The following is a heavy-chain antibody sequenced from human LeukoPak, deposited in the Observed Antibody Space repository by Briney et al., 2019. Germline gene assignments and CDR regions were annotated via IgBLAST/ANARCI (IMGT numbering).Heavy chain of an antibody. D-gene: IGHD3-3*01. CDR2: ISAYNGNT. CDR3: ARDLDFWSGQYPNRLDY. CDR1: GYTFTSYG. Sequence: ASVKVSCKASGYTFTSYGISWVRQAPGQGLEWMGWISAYNGNTNYAQKLQGRVTMTTDTSTSTAYMELRSLRSDDTAVYYCARDLDFWSGQYPNRLDYWGQGTLVTVSS. J-gene: IGHJ4*02. V-gene: IGHV1-18*01.